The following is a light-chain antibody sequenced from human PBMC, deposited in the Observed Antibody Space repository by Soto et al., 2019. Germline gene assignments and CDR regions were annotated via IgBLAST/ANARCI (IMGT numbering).Light chain of an antibody. CDR3: MQALQTPMYT. Sequence: DIVMTQSPLSLPVTPGEPASISYRSSQSLLHSNGYNYLDWYLQKPGQSPQLLIYLGSNRASGVPDRFSGSGSGTDFTLKISRVEAEDVGVYYCMQALQTPMYTFGQGT. CDR2: LGS. J-gene: IGKJ2*01. CDR1: QSLLHSNGYNY. V-gene: IGKV2-28*01.